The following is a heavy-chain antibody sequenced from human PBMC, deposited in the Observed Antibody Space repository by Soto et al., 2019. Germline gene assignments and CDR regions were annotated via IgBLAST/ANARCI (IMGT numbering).Heavy chain of an antibody. CDR3: ARDTAVTSPPDYDY. CDR2: INPAGSVT. V-gene: IGHV1-69*10. CDR1: GGTFSSYA. J-gene: IGHJ4*02. Sequence: SVKVSCKASGGTFSSYAISWVRQAPGQGPEWMGVINPAGSVTVYALKFQGRVTITADKSTSTAYMELSSLRSEDTAVYYCARDTAVTSPPDYDYWGQGTLVTVSS. D-gene: IGHD4-17*01.